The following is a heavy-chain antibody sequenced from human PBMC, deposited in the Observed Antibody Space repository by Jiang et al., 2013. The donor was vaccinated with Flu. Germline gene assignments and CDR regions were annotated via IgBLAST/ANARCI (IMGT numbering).Heavy chain of an antibody. Sequence: VKPTQTLTLTCTFSGFSLSTSGMCVSWIRQPPGKALEWLAVIDWDDDKYYSTSLKTRLTISKDTSKNQVVLTMTNMDPVDTATYYCARSLYYYDSSGYSDAFDIWGQGTMVTVSS. CDR1: GFSLSTSGMC. CDR3: ARSLYYYDSSGYSDAFDI. J-gene: IGHJ3*02. V-gene: IGHV2-70*01. D-gene: IGHD3-22*01. CDR2: IDWDDDK.